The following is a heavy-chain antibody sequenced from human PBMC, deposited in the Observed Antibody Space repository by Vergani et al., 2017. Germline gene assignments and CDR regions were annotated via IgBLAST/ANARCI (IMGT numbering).Heavy chain of an antibody. CDR1: GITFWKFG. J-gene: IGHJ4*02. D-gene: IGHD3-22*01. Sequence: EVDLVESGGGLAQPGGSLRLSCEASGITFWKFGMHWVRQGPGKGLEWVSGISWNSGAVDYADSVRGRFTISRDNAKNSLFLEMNSLRFEDTAVYYCARGPSPYYYDSSGYYGEVGGYWGQGTLVTVSS. CDR3: ARGPSPYYYDSSGYYGEVGGY. CDR2: ISWNSGAV. V-gene: IGHV3-9*01.